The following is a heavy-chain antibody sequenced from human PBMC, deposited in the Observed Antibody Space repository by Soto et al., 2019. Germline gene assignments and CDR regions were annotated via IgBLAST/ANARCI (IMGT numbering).Heavy chain of an antibody. CDR3: ARDRPGLQFFDY. J-gene: IGHJ4*02. CDR1: GGSISSGGYY. CDR2: IYYSGST. V-gene: IGHV4-31*03. D-gene: IGHD5-12*01. Sequence: PSETLSLTCTVSGGSISSGGYYWSWIPQHPGKGLEWIGYIYYSGSTYYNPSLKSRVTISVDTSKNQFSLKLSSVTAADTAVYYCARDRPGLQFFDYWGQGTLVTVSS.